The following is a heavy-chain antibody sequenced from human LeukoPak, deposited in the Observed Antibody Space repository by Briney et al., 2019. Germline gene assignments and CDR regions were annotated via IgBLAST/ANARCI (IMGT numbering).Heavy chain of an antibody. Sequence: GGSLRLSCAASGFTFSSYWMSWVRQAPGKGLEWVANIKRDGSEKYYVDSVKGRFTISRDNAKNSLYLQMSSLRAKDTAVYYCTRATRGGYDGYFDYWGQGTLVTVSS. CDR2: IKRDGSEK. D-gene: IGHD5-12*01. V-gene: IGHV3-7*01. J-gene: IGHJ4*02. CDR3: TRATRGGYDGYFDY. CDR1: GFTFSSYW.